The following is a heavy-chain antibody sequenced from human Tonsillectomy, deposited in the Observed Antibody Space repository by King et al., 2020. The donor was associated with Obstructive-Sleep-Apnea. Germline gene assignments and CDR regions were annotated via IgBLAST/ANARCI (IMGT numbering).Heavy chain of an antibody. CDR1: GGSISSGGYY. J-gene: IGHJ4*02. CDR2: IYYSGST. D-gene: IGHD3-10*01. V-gene: IGHV4-31*03. CDR3: ARDVGGSGKIDY. Sequence: QLQESGPGLVKPSQTLSLTCTVSGGSISSGGYYWSWIRQHPGKGLEWIGYIYYSGSTYYNPSLKSRVTISVDTSKNQFSLKLSSVTAADTAVYYCARDVGGSGKIDYWGQGTLVTVSS.